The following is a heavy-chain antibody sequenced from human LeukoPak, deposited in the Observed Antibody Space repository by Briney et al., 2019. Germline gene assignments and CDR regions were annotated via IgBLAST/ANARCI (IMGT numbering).Heavy chain of an antibody. CDR2: INHSGST. D-gene: IGHD3-3*01. CDR1: GGSISSYY. CDR3: ARRITIFGVVIPTNYYFDY. Sequence: SETLSLTCTVSGGSISSYYWSWIRQPPGKGLEWIGEINHSGSTNYNPSLKSRVTISVDTSKNQFSLKLSSVTAADTAVYYCARRITIFGVVIPTNYYFDYGGQGTLVTVSS. J-gene: IGHJ4*02. V-gene: IGHV4-34*01.